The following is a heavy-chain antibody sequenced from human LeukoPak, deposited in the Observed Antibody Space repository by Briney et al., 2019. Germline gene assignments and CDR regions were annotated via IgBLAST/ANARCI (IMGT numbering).Heavy chain of an antibody. CDR3: AREGSGTVLTVPWAFDI. V-gene: IGHV1-69*10. CDR1: GGILIVYG. J-gene: IGHJ3*02. Sequence: SVKVSCTASGGILIVYGITWVRQAPGQGLEWMGGIIPLLGIPNYSQKFQGRVTITADKSTSTAYMELSSLRSEDTAVYYCAREGSGTVLTVPWAFDIWGQGTMVTVSS. D-gene: IGHD4/OR15-4a*01. CDR2: IIPLLGIP.